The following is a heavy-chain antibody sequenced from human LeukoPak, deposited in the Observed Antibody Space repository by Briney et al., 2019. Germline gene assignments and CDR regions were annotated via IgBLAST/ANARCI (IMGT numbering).Heavy chain of an antibody. CDR1: GFTFSSYS. CDR3: ARESGTGAFDI. J-gene: IGHJ3*02. V-gene: IGHV3-21*01. D-gene: IGHD3-10*01. CDR2: ISSSSSYI. Sequence: GGTLRFSCAASGFTFSSYSMNWLRQAPGQGLEWVSSISSSSSYIYYADSVKGRFTISRDNAKNSLYLQMNSLRAEDTAVYYCARESGTGAFDIWGQGTMVTVSS.